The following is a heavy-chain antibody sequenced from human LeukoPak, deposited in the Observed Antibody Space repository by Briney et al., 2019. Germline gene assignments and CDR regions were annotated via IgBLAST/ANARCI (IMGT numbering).Heavy chain of an antibody. CDR2: IYHSGGT. D-gene: IGHD2-15*01. V-gene: IGHV4-38-2*01. CDR1: GYSISSGYY. J-gene: IGHJ4*02. CDR3: ARQVVVACHGY. Sequence: PETLSLTCAVSGYSISSGYYWGWIRQPPGKGLEWIGSIYHSGGTYYNPSLKSRVTISVDTSKNQFSLKLSSVTAADTAVYYCARQVVVACHGYWGQGTLVTVSS.